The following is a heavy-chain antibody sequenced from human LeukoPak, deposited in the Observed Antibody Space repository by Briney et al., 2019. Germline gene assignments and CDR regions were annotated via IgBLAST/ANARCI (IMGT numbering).Heavy chain of an antibody. CDR1: GFTVSDNY. J-gene: IGHJ5*02. CDR2: MYSRGDT. D-gene: IGHD6-13*01. V-gene: IGHV3-53*01. Sequence: GGSLRLSCAASGFTVSDNYMSGVRQAPGKGLEWVSGMYSRGDTYYANSVKGRFTFSRDISKNTVYLQMKGLRTEDPAMYYCARDAPQVPAAGVLASWGQGTLVIVSS. CDR3: ARDAPQVPAAGVLAS.